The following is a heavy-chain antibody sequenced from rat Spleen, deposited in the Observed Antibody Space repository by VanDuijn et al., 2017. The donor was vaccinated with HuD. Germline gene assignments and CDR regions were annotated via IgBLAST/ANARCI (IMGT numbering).Heavy chain of an antibody. CDR1: GFSLTSYN. CDR3: AREGYNNWGAFAY. CDR2: IWTGGST. D-gene: IGHD1-10*01. V-gene: IGHV2-30*01. J-gene: IGHJ3*01. Sequence: QVQLKESGPGLVQPSQTLSLTCTVSGFSLTSYNVHWVRQPTGKGLEWMGVIWTGGSTDYNSPLKSRLRISRDTSKSQVLLKMNSLQAEDTAMYFCAREGYNNWGAFAYWGQGTLVTVSS.